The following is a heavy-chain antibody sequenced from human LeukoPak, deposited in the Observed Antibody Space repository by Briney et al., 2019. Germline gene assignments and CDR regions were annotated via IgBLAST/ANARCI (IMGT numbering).Heavy chain of an antibody. Sequence: GGSLRHSCAASGFTFSSYAMHWVCQAPGKGLEWVAVISYDGSNKYYADSVKGRFTISRDNSKNTLYLQMNSLRAEDTAVYYCARDRVAGRNYYYYYMDVWGKGTTVTVSS. D-gene: IGHD6-19*01. J-gene: IGHJ6*03. CDR1: GFTFSSYA. CDR3: ARDRVAGRNYYYYYMDV. CDR2: ISYDGSNK. V-gene: IGHV3-30*04.